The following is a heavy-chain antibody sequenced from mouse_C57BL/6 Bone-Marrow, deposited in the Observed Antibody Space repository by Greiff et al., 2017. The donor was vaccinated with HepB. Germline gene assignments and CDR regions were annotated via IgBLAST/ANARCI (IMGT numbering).Heavy chain of an antibody. CDR1: GFSLTSYG. J-gene: IGHJ4*01. D-gene: IGHD1-1*01. CDR3: AKDYYGSSRDAMDY. V-gene: IGHV2-5*01. Sequence: VQLQQSGPGLVQPSQSLSITCTVSGFSLTSYGVHWVRQSPGKGLEWLGVIWRGGSTDYNEAFMSRLSITKDNSKSQVFFKMNSLQADDTAIYYCAKDYYGSSRDAMDYWGQGTSVTVSS. CDR2: IWRGGST.